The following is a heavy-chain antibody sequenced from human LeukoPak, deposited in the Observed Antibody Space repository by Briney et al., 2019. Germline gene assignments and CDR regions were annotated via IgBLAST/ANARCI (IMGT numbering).Heavy chain of an antibody. V-gene: IGHV1-24*01. CDR1: GYTLTELP. D-gene: IGHD1-1*01. CDR2: FDPEDGET. CDR3: ATCPRGTTAGDLDY. Sequence: GASVKVSCKVSGYTLTELPMHWVRQAPGKGLEWMGGFDPEDGETIYAQKFQGRVTMTEDTSTDTAYMELSSLRSEDTAVYYCATCPRGTTAGDLDYWGQGTLVTVSS. J-gene: IGHJ4*02.